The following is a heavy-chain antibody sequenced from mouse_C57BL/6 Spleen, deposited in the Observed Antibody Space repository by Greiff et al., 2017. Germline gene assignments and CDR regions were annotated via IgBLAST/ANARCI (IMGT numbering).Heavy chain of an antibody. CDR2: IDPSDSET. Sequence: VQLQQPGAELVRPGSSVKLSCTASGYTFTSYWMYWVQQRPIQGLEWIGNIDPSDSETHYNQKFKDKATLTVDKSSSTDYMQLSSLTSEDSAVYCCARGLAWFAYWGQGTLVTVSA. V-gene: IGHV1-52*01. J-gene: IGHJ3*01. CDR3: ARGLAWFAY. D-gene: IGHD3-3*01. CDR1: GYTFTSYW.